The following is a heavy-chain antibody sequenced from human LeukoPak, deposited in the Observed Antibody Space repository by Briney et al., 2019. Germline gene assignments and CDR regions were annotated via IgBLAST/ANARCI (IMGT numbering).Heavy chain of an antibody. Sequence: SQTLSLTCTVSGGSISGSSYYWGWIRQPPGKGLEWIGSIYYSGSTYYKPSLKSRVTMSVDTSKNQFSLKLSSVTAADTAVYYCARPQRYSNYALDYWGQGTLVTVSS. CDR3: ARPQRYSNYALDY. CDR2: IYYSGST. D-gene: IGHD4-11*01. V-gene: IGHV4-39*01. CDR1: GGSISGSSYY. J-gene: IGHJ4*02.